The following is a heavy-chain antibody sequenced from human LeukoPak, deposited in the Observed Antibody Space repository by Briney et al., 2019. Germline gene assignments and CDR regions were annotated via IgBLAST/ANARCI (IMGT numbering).Heavy chain of an antibody. CDR2: INPNSGDT. J-gene: IGHJ4*02. CDR3: ARGVYLNDYGDY. V-gene: IGHV1-2*02. CDR1: GYTFTGYY. D-gene: IGHD4-17*01. Sequence: ASVKVSCKASGYTFTGYYIHWVRQAPGQGLEWMGWINPNSGDTNYAQKFQGEVTMTRDTSISTAYMELRSLRSDDTAVYYCARGVYLNDYGDYWGQGTLVTVSS.